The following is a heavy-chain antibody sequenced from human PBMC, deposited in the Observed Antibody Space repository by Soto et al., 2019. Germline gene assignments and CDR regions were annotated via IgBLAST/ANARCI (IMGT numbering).Heavy chain of an antibody. Sequence: QVQLVQSGAEVKKPGASVKVSCKASGYTFTSYDINWVRQATGQGLEWMGWMNPNSGNTGYAQKFQGRVTMTRNTSISTAYMELSGLRSEDTAVYYCARESGSYFSYYYYGMDVWGQGTTVTVSS. J-gene: IGHJ6*02. CDR2: MNPNSGNT. D-gene: IGHD1-26*01. CDR3: ARESGSYFSYYYYGMDV. V-gene: IGHV1-8*01. CDR1: GYTFTSYD.